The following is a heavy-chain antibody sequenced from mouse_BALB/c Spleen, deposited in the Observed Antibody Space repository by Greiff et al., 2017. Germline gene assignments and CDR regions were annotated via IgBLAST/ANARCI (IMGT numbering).Heavy chain of an antibody. J-gene: IGHJ1*01. Sequence: VKLMESGPELVRPGASVKMSCKASGYTFTSYWMHWVKQRPGQGLEWIGMIDPSNSETRLNQKFKDKATLNVDKSSNTAYMQLSSLTSEDSAVYYCASEDYYGSSYGYFDVWGAGTTVTVSS. CDR2: IDPSNSET. CDR3: ASEDYYGSSYGYFDV. CDR1: GYTFTSYW. D-gene: IGHD1-1*01. V-gene: IGHV1S127*01.